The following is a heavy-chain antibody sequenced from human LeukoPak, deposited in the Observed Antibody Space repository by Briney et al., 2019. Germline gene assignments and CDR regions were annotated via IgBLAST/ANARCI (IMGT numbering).Heavy chain of an antibody. D-gene: IGHD6-13*01. Sequence: SETLSLTCTVSGGSISSHCWSWIRLPPGKGLEWVGYISYSRCTNYNPSLKSRVTMSADSPKTQLSLKLTSMTAADTAVYYCARSYRGDSSSWDWFDPWGLGTLVTVSS. J-gene: IGHJ5*02. V-gene: IGHV4-59*11. CDR1: GGSISSHC. CDR3: ARSYRGDSSSWDWFDP. CDR2: ISYSRCT.